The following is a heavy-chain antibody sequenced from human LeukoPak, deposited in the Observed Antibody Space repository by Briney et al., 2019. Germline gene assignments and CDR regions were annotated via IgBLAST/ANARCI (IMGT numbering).Heavy chain of an antibody. D-gene: IGHD1-26*01. V-gene: IGHV3-21*01. CDR3: ARDFSEWELPNPYFDY. Sequence: PGGSLRLSCAASGFTFSSYSMNWVRQAPGKGLEWVSSISSSSSYIYYADSVKGRFTISRDNAKNSLYLQMNSLRAEDTAVYYCARDFSEWELPNPYFDYWGQGTLVTVSS. CDR2: ISSSSSYI. CDR1: GFTFSSYS. J-gene: IGHJ4*02.